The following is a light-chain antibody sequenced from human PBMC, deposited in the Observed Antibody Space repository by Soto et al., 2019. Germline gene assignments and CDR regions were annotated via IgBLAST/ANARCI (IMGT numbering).Light chain of an antibody. CDR3: QQYYSYLT. J-gene: IGKJ4*01. CDR1: QGISSY. Sequence: ASRMTQSPSSLSAYTGDRVTITCRASQGISSYLAWYQQKPGKAPKLLIYAASTLQSGVPSRFSGSGSGTDFTLTISCLQSEDFATYYCQQYYSYLTFGGGTKVDIK. CDR2: AAS. V-gene: IGKV1-8*01.